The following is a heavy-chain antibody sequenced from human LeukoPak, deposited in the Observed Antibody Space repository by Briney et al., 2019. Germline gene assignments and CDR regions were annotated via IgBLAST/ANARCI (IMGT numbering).Heavy chain of an antibody. Sequence: GSSVKVSCKASGGTFSSYAISWVRQAPGQGLEWMGGIIPIFGTANYAQKFQGRVTITADESTSTAYMELSSLRSEDTAVYYCARGVGYDSSGYPFHYYYYMDVWGKGTTVTVSS. D-gene: IGHD3-22*01. V-gene: IGHV1-69*01. CDR3: ARGVGYDSSGYPFHYYYYMDV. J-gene: IGHJ6*03. CDR1: GGTFSSYA. CDR2: IIPIFGTA.